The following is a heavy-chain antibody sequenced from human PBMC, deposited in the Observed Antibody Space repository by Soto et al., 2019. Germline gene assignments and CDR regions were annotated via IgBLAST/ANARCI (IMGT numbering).Heavy chain of an antibody. CDR3: AKDQGYSYGWTTVGSLDY. CDR1: GFTFSSYG. J-gene: IGHJ4*02. D-gene: IGHD5-18*01. V-gene: IGHV3-30*18. CDR2: ISYDGSNK. Sequence: PGGSLRLSCAASGFTFSSYGMHWVRQAPGKGLEWVAVISYDGSNKYYADSVKGRFTISRDNSKNTLYLQMNSLRAEDTAVYYCAKDQGYSYGWTTVGSLDYWGQGTRVTFSS.